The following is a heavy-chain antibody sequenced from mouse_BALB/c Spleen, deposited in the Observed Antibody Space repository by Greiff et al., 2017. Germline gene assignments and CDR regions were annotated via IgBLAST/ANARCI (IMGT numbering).Heavy chain of an antibody. Sequence: VKLVESGAELMKPGASVKISCKATGYTFSSYWIEWVKQRPGHGLEWIGEILPGSGSTNYNEKFKGKATFTADTSSNTAYMQLSSLTSEDSAVYYCARHPSNWDDAMDYWGQGTSVTVSS. V-gene: IGHV1-9*01. CDR3: ARHPSNWDDAMDY. D-gene: IGHD4-1*01. J-gene: IGHJ4*01. CDR2: ILPGSGST. CDR1: GYTFSSYW.